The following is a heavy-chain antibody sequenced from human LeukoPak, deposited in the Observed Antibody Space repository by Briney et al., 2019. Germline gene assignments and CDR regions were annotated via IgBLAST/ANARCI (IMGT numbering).Heavy chain of an antibody. CDR1: GFTFSSYA. CDR2: ISYDGSNK. Sequence: GRSLRLSCAASGFTFSSYAMHWVRQAPGKGLEWVAVISYDGSNKYYADSVKGRFTISRDNSKNTLYLQMNSLRAEDTAVYYCARAPEWPIEGAFDIWGQGTMVTVSS. CDR3: ARAPEWPIEGAFDI. J-gene: IGHJ3*02. V-gene: IGHV3-30-3*01. D-gene: IGHD3-3*01.